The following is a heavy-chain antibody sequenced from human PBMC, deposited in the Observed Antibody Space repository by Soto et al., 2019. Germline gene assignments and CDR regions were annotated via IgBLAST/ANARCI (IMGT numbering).Heavy chain of an antibody. D-gene: IGHD5-12*01. CDR1: GFTFTISA. CDR3: AAEIRRDGYNLDY. CDR2: IVVGSGNT. Sequence: AVQVSCKASGFTFTISAVQWVRQARGQRLEWIGWIVVGSGNTNYAQKFQERVTITRDMSTSTAYMELSSLRSEDTAVYYWAAEIRRDGYNLDYWGQGTLVTVSS. J-gene: IGHJ4*02. V-gene: IGHV1-58*01.